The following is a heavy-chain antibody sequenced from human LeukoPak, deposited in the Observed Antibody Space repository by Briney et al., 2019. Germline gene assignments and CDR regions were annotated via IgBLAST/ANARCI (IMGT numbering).Heavy chain of an antibody. CDR1: GFTFTNYW. CDR3: ARDFGSAAAIFEY. D-gene: IGHD6-13*01. CDR2: INQNGVEM. J-gene: IGHJ4*02. Sequence: GGSLRLSCATSGFTFTNYWMTWVRQAPGKGLEWVANINQNGVEMYYVESVKGRFTISRDSGRNSLCLQMNSLRAEDTAVYYCARDFGSAAAIFEYWGQGTLVTVSS. V-gene: IGHV3-7*01.